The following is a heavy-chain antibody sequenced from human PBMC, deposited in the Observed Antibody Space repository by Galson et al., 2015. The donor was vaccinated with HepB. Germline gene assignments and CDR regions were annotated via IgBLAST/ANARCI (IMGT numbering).Heavy chain of an antibody. V-gene: IGHV1-18*04. J-gene: IGHJ6*03. CDR3: ARDSDMDV. Sequence: SVKVSCKASGYIFTSYEINWVRLAPGQGLEWMGSISGYNANTNYIPRLQGRVTMTRDTLTSTVHMELRSLRPDDTAVYFCARDSDMDVWGTGTTVIVSS. CDR2: ISGYNANT. CDR1: GYIFTSYE.